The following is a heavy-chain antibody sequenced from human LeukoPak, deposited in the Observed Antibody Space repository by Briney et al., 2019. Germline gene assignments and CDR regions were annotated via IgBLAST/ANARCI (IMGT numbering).Heavy chain of an antibody. D-gene: IGHD1-14*01. CDR1: GFAFHIYG. Sequence: GGSLRLSCAASGFAFHIYGMRWVRQAPGKGLEWVAFICSDGTKQFYADSVKGRSTFYRDNSNKTVYLNMNRLTAEDTALYYCVRDRNNNYFDYWGQGTLLTLSS. CDR3: VRDRNNNYFDY. V-gene: IGHV3-30*02. CDR2: ICSDGTKQ. J-gene: IGHJ4*02.